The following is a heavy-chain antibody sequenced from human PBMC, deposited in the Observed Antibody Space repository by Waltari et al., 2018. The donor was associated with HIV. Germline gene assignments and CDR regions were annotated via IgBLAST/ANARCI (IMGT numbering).Heavy chain of an antibody. J-gene: IGHJ6*02. CDR2: ISQSGTT. D-gene: IGHD4-17*01. CDR3: ARDRLSVTTRGGYYYGLDV. V-gene: IGHV4-30-2*01. CDR1: GGPLRSGGSS. Sequence: QLQLQESGSGLVKPSQTLSLPCAVSGGPLRSGGSSWPWVRQPPGKGLEWIGYISQSGTTYYNPSLQSRVTISLDRSKNQFSLKLRSVTAADTAVYYCARDRLSVTTRGGYYYGLDVWGQGTTVTVSS.